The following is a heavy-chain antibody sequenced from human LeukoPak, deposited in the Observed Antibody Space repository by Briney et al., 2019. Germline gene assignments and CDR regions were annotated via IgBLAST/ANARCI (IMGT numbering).Heavy chain of an antibody. Sequence: SETLSLTCTVSGGSISSGDYYWSWIRQHPGKGLEWIGHIYYSGSTYYNPSLKSRVTISVDTSKNQFSLKVTSGTAADTAVYYCARDRFPRAGSQNNYYYYYGMDVWGQGTTVTVSS. D-gene: IGHD2-15*01. CDR3: ARDRFPRAGSQNNYYYYYGMDV. CDR2: IYYSGST. J-gene: IGHJ6*02. CDR1: GGSISSGDYY. V-gene: IGHV4-31*03.